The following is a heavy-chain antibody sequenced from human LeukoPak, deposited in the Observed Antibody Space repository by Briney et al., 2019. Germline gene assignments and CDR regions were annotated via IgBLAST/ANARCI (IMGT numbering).Heavy chain of an antibody. J-gene: IGHJ3*02. V-gene: IGHV1-24*01. Sequence: ASVKVSCKVSGYTLTELSMHWVRQAPGKGLEWMGGFDPEDGETIYAQKFQGRVTMTEDTSTDTAYMELSSLRSEDTAVYYCATETTVTTSRLGAFDIWGQGTMVTVSS. CDR2: FDPEDGET. CDR3: ATETTVTTSRLGAFDI. CDR1: GYTLTELS. D-gene: IGHD4-17*01.